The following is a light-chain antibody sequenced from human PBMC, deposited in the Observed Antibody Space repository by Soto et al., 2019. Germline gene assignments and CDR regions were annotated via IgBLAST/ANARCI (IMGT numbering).Light chain of an antibody. CDR3: HQYNTYQWT. J-gene: IGKJ1*01. Sequence: DIQMTQSPSTLSASVGDRVTITCRASQSIGIWLAWYQQRPGKAPKLLIYRASTLESGVPSRFNGSGSGTEFTLTISSLQPDDFATYFCHQYNTYQWTFGQGTKVEIK. CDR1: QSIGIW. CDR2: RAS. V-gene: IGKV1-5*03.